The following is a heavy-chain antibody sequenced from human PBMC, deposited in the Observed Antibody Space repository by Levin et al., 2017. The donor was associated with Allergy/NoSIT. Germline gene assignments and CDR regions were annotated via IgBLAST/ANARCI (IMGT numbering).Heavy chain of an antibody. V-gene: IGHV3-30-3*01. D-gene: IGHD4-17*01. CDR1: GFTFSSYA. CDR3: ARSVTPDAFDI. CDR2: ISYDDGSTK. Sequence: RAGGSLRLSCAASGFTFSSYALHWVRQAPGKGLEWVAVISYDDGSTKYYADSVKGRFTISRDNSKNTLYLQMNSLRAEDTAVYYCARSVTPDAFDIWGQGTMVTVSS. J-gene: IGHJ3*02.